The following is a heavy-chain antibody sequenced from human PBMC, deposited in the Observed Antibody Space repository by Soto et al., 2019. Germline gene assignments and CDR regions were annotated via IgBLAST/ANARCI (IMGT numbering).Heavy chain of an antibody. J-gene: IGHJ6*02. Sequence: PSETLSLTCTVSGGSISSYYWSWIRQPPGKGLEWIGYIYYSGSTNYNPSLKSRVTISVDTSKNQFSLKLSSVTAADTAVYYCALLGYSSSPAPIYYYYGMDVWGQGTTVTVSS. CDR2: IYYSGST. CDR1: GGSISSYY. D-gene: IGHD6-13*01. V-gene: IGHV4-59*12. CDR3: ALLGYSSSPAPIYYYYGMDV.